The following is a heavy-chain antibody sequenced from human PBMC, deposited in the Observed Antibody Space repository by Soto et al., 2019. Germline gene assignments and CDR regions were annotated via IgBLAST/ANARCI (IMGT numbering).Heavy chain of an antibody. J-gene: IGHJ4*02. CDR3: ARHNCNDGRVDY. CDR1: GGSISSYY. Sequence: PSETLSLTCTVSGGSISSYYWSCIRQPPGKGLEWIGYIYYSGSTNYNPSLKSRVTISVDTSKNQFSLKLSSVTAADTAVYYCARHNCNDGRVDYWGQGTLVTV. V-gene: IGHV4-59*01. D-gene: IGHD1-1*01. CDR2: IYYSGST.